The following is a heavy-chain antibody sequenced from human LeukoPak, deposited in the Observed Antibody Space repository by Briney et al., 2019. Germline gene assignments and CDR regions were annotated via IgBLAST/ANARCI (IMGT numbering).Heavy chain of an antibody. CDR2: ISGSGGST. Sequence: PGGSLRLSCAPSGFTFGTYTFSSYAMSWVRQAPGKGLEWVSAISGSGGSTYYADSVKGRFTISRDNAKNSLYLQMNSLRAEDTAVYYCARAGPPAFDPWGQGTLVTVSS. CDR3: ARAGPPAFDP. J-gene: IGHJ5*02. V-gene: IGHV3-23*01. CDR1: GFTFGTYTFSSYA.